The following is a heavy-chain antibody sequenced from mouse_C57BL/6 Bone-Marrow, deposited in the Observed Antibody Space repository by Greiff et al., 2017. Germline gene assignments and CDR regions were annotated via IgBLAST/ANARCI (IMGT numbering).Heavy chain of an antibody. CDR2: IYPRSGNT. J-gene: IGHJ2*01. CDR3: ARERTMVTTGCHYLGY. CDR1: GYTFTSYG. D-gene: IGHD2-2*01. V-gene: IGHV1-81*01. Sequence: VQLQQSGAELARPGASVKLSCKASGYTFTSYGISWVKQRTGQGLEWIGEIYPRSGNTYYNEKFKGKATLTADKSSSTAYMELRSLTSEDSAVYFCARERTMVTTGCHYLGYWGQGTTLTVSS.